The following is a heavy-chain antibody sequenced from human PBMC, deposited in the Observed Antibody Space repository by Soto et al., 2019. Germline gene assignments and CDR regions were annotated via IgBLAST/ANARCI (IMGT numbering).Heavy chain of an antibody. CDR1: GGSISSSSYY. V-gene: IGHV4-39*01. CDR2: IYYSGST. J-gene: IGHJ6*02. CDR3: ARRPASSAYYGMDV. Sequence: QLQLQESGPGLVKPSETLSLTCTVSGGSISSSSYYWGWIRQPPGKGLEWIGSIYYSGSTYYNPSLKSRVTISVDTSKNQFSLKLSSVTAADTAVYYCARRPASSAYYGMDVWGQGTTVTVSS.